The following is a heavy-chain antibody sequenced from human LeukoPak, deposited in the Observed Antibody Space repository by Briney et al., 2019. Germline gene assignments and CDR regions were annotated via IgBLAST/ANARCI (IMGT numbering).Heavy chain of an antibody. CDR2: ISSSSSYI. D-gene: IGHD4-23*01. CDR1: GFTFSSYS. V-gene: IGHV3-21*01. Sequence: GGSLRLSCAASGFTFSSYSMNWVRQAPGKGLEWVSSISSSSSYIYYADSVKGRFTISRDNAKNSLYLQMNSLRAEDTAVYYCARRAAHPARGGNGTDYWGQGTLVTVSS. CDR3: ARRAAHPARGGNGTDY. J-gene: IGHJ4*02.